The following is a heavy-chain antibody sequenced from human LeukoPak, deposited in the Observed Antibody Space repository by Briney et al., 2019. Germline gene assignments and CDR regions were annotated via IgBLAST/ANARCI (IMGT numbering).Heavy chain of an antibody. V-gene: IGHV1-69*13. CDR2: IIPIFGTA. J-gene: IGHJ6*03. D-gene: IGHD4-23*01. Sequence: ASVKVSCKATGDTFSSYAISWVRQAPGQWLEWMGGIIPIFGTANYAQKFQGRVTITADESTSTAYMELSSLRSEDTAVYYCARDVPIGNKRYYYYYTDVWGKGTTVTVSS. CDR3: ARDVPIGNKRYYYYYTDV. CDR1: GDTFSSYA.